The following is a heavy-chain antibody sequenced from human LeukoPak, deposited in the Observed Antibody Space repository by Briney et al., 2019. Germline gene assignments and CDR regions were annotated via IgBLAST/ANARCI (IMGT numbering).Heavy chain of an antibody. J-gene: IGHJ4*02. V-gene: IGHV1-18*01. CDR1: GYTFTSYG. Sequence: GASVKVSCKASGYTFTSYGISWVRQAPGQGLEWMGWISAYNGNTNYAQKLQGRVTMTTDTSTSTAYMELRSLRSDDTAVYYCARDRYSSGWYQPFDYWGQGTLVTVSS. D-gene: IGHD6-13*01. CDR3: ARDRYSSGWYQPFDY. CDR2: ISAYNGNT.